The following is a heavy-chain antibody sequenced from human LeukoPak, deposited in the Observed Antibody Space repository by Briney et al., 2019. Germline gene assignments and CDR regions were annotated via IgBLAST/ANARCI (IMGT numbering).Heavy chain of an antibody. CDR3: AKNGAISSYHYMDV. D-gene: IGHD2-8*01. J-gene: IGHJ6*03. CDR1: GFSFSNYA. Sequence: GGSLILSCEASGFSFSNYAMSWVRQAPGKGLEWVSTISGIGDIIHYADSVKGRFTVSRDNSKSTLYVQMNSLRAEDTAVYYCAKNGAISSYHYMDVWGKGTTVTVSS. V-gene: IGHV3-23*01. CDR2: ISGIGDII.